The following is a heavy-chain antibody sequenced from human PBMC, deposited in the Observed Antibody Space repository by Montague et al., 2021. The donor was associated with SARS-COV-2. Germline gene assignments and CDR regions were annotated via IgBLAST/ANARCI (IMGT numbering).Heavy chain of an antibody. CDR2: SSGSDGGT. Sequence: SLRLSFSASGFTFSNSAMNWVRQAPGKGLEWVSGSSGSDGGTHYADSVKGRFTISRDNSKNVLYLQMNSLRAEDTALYYCAKDSYYYGLGYGMDVWGQGTTVTASS. D-gene: IGHD3-10*01. CDR1: GFTFSNSA. CDR3: AKDSYYYGLGYGMDV. J-gene: IGHJ6*02. V-gene: IGHV3-23*01.